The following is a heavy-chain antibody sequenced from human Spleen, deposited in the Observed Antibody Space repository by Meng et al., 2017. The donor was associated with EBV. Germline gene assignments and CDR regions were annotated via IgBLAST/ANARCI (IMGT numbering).Heavy chain of an antibody. J-gene: IGHJ5*02. D-gene: IGHD1-1*01. CDR2: GYYSGST. Sequence: ESSPGLWNPSETLSLPCTVSGGSISSYYWTWIRQSPGKGLEWIGFGYYSGSTNYNPSLKSRVTISVDTSKNQFSLKLSAVTAADTAIYYCAGERDDWNDDGNNYFDPWGQGTLVTVSS. CDR3: AGERDDWNDDGNNYFDP. V-gene: IGHV4-59*01. CDR1: GGSISSYY.